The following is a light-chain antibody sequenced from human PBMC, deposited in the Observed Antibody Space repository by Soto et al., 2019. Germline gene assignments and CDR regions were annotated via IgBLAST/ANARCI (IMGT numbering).Light chain of an antibody. J-gene: IGKJ3*01. Sequence: EIEMTQSPATLSVSPGERATLSCRASQSVSSNLAWYQQKPGQAPRLLLYSVSTRATGIPARFSGSGSGTEFTLTINSLQSEDFAVYYCQQYNNWPRTFGPGTKVDVK. V-gene: IGKV3D-15*01. CDR2: SVS. CDR1: QSVSSN. CDR3: QQYNNWPRT.